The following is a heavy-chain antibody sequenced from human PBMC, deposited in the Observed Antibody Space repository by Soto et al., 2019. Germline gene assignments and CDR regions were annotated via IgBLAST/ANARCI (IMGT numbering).Heavy chain of an antibody. CDR3: ARRGAGSYSDY. V-gene: IGHV4-39*01. CDR2: IYYSGST. Sequence: QLQLQESGPGLVKPSETLSLTCTVSGGSISSSNYYWGWIRQPPGRGLEWIGNIYYSGSTYYNPSLKSRVTISVDRSKNQCSLKLSSVTAADTAVYYCARRGAGSYSDYWGQGTLVTVSS. CDR1: GGSISSSNYY. D-gene: IGHD3-10*01. J-gene: IGHJ4*02.